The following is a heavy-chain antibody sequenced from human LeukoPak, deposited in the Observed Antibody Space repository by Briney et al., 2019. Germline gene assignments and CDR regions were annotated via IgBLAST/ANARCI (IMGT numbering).Heavy chain of an antibody. D-gene: IGHD3-10*01. Sequence: SETLSLTCAVYGGSFSGYYWSWIRQPPGKGLEWIGEINHRGSTNYNPSLKSRVTISVDTSKNQFSLKLSSVTAADTAVYYCARGHNGPTRITMVRGVAPPPVIKMYNWFDPWGQGTLVTVSS. J-gene: IGHJ5*02. CDR3: ARGHNGPTRITMVRGVAPPPVIKMYNWFDP. V-gene: IGHV4-34*01. CDR1: GGSFSGYY. CDR2: INHRGST.